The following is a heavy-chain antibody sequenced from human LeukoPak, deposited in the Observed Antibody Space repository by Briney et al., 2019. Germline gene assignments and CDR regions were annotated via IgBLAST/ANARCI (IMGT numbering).Heavy chain of an antibody. CDR2: INPNSGGT. V-gene: IGHV1-2*06. D-gene: IGHD4-17*01. CDR3: AREGVWVTTIDVNFDY. J-gene: IGHJ4*02. CDR1: RYTFTGYY. Sequence: ASVKVSCKASRYTFTGYYIHWVRQAPGQGLEWMGRINPNSGGTNYAQKFQGRVTMTRDTSISTASMELSSLKSDDTAVYYCAREGVWVTTIDVNFDYWGQGTLVTVPS.